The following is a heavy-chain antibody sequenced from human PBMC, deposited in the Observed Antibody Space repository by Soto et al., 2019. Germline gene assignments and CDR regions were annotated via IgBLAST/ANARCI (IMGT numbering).Heavy chain of an antibody. J-gene: IGHJ4*02. Sequence: GGSLRLSCAASGFTFSSYAMSWVRQAPGKGLEWVSAISGSGGSTYYADSVKGRFTISRDNSKNTLYLQMNSLRAEDTAVYYCAKVVGWSYGTGALYYFDYWGQVTLVTVSS. CDR3: AKVVGWSYGTGALYYFDY. V-gene: IGHV3-23*01. CDR2: ISGSGGST. D-gene: IGHD5-18*01. CDR1: GFTFSSYA.